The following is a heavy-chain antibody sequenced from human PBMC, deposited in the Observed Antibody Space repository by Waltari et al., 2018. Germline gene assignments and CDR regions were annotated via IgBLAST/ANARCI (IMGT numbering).Heavy chain of an antibody. D-gene: IGHD1-20*01. V-gene: IGHV4-4*02. J-gene: IGHJ4*02. CDR1: GGSISSSDW. CDR2: IFGSSGGT. CDR3: ARDGLTGTTFDY. Sequence: QVQLQESGPAVVKPSETLSLTCAVSGGSISSSDWWSWIRQSPGKGLEWIGGIFGSSGGTEYNPSLKSRVTISKDTSKNQFSLKLSSVTAADTAVYYCARDGLTGTTFDYWGQGVLVTVSS.